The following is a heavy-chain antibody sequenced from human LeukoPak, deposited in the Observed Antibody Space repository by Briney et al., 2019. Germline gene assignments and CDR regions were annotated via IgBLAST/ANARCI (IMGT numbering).Heavy chain of an antibody. CDR1: GFTFSSYG. D-gene: IGHD3-22*01. CDR2: IWYDGSNK. Sequence: GGSLRLSCAASGFTFSSYGMHWVRQAPGKGLEWVAVIWYDGSNKYYADSVKGRFTISRDNSKNTLYLQMNSLGAEDTAVYYCAKQWRRYDSSGYLDYWGQGTLVTVSS. V-gene: IGHV3-33*06. CDR3: AKQWRRYDSSGYLDY. J-gene: IGHJ4*02.